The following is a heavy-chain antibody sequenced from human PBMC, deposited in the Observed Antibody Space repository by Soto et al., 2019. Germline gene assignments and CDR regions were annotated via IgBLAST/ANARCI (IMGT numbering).Heavy chain of an antibody. CDR1: GYTFTSYG. Sequence: QVQLVQSGAEVKKPGASVKVSCKASGYTFTSYGFSWVRQAPGQGLEWMGWINAYNTYTDYAQNPQGRVTMTTDRSTSTAYMELRSLRSDDTAVYYCARDDSSGPGRFDPWGQGTLVTVSS. V-gene: IGHV1-18*01. CDR2: INAYNTYT. CDR3: ARDDSSGPGRFDP. D-gene: IGHD3-22*01. J-gene: IGHJ5*02.